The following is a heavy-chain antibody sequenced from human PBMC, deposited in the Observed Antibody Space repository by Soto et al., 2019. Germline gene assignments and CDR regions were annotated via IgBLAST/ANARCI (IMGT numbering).Heavy chain of an antibody. J-gene: IGHJ4*02. D-gene: IGHD6-19*01. CDR1: GFTFGDYA. CDR3: TRDGFGVAVAGY. V-gene: IGHV3-49*03. CDR2: IRSKAYGGTT. Sequence: GGSLRLSCTASGFTFGDYAMSWFRQAPGKGLEWVGCIRSKAYGGTTEYDASVKGRFTISIDDSKSIAYLQMNSLKTEEKAVYYCTRDGFGVAVAGYWGQGTLVTVSS.